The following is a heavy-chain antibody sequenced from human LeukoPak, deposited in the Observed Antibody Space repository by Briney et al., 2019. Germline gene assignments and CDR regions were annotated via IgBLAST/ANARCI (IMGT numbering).Heavy chain of an antibody. CDR2: IKQDGSEK. D-gene: IGHD2/OR15-2a*01. CDR1: GFTFSSYG. Sequence: GGSLRLSCAASGFTFSSYGMHWVRQAPGKGLEWVANIKQDGSEKYYVDSAKGRFSISRDNAKNSLFLQMSSLRVEDTAIYYCAKSQYLPFDVFDFWGQGTKVTVSS. CDR3: AKSQYLPFDVFDF. V-gene: IGHV3-7*01. J-gene: IGHJ3*01.